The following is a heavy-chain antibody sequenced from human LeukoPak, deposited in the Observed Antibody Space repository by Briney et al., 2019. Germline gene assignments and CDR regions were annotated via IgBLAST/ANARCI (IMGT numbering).Heavy chain of an antibody. J-gene: IGHJ6*02. CDR1: GFNFATYW. CDR2: IKQDGSEE. D-gene: IGHD2-2*01. Sequence: PGGSLRLSCAASGFNFATYWMNWVRQAPGKGLEWVANIKQDGSEEDYVDSVKGRFTISRDNARNSLYLQMNRLRAEDTAVYYCARETPLREVVPEARANYYYYGMDVWGQGTTVTVSS. V-gene: IGHV3-7*01. CDR3: ARETPLREVVPEARANYYYYGMDV.